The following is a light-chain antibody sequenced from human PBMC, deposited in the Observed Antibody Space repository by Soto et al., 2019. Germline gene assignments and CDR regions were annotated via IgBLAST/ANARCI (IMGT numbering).Light chain of an antibody. CDR3: QHYGKSPRFFT. J-gene: IGKJ3*01. Sequence: EIVLTQSPGTLSLSPGESATLSCRASQSVSSTYLAWYQQKPGQAPRLLIYDASSRATGIPDKFIGSGSGSDFSLTISRLEPEDSAMYYCQHYGKSPRFFTFGPGTKVDIK. CDR2: DAS. CDR1: QSVSSTY. V-gene: IGKV3-20*01.